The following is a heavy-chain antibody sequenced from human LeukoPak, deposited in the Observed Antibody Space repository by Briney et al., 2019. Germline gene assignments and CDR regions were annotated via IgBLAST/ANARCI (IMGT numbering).Heavy chain of an antibody. CDR2: INPSGGST. CDR1: GYTFTSYY. Sequence: ASVKVSCKASGYTFTSYYMHWVRQAPGQGLEWMGIINPSGGSTSYAQKFQGRVTMTRDTSTSTAYMELRSLRSDDTAVYYCARVLVICSSTSCYRRAFDIWGQGTMVTVSS. D-gene: IGHD2-2*01. CDR3: ARVLVICSSTSCYRRAFDI. J-gene: IGHJ3*02. V-gene: IGHV1-46*01.